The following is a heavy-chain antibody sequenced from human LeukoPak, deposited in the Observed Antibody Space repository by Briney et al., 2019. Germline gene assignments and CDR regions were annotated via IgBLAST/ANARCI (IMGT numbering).Heavy chain of an antibody. CDR3: ARDSPPILTMIVVVSTFDI. V-gene: IGHV4-39*07. CDR1: GFTFSSYW. Sequence: GSLRLSCAASGFTFSSYWMHWIRQPPGKGLEWIGSIYYSGSTYYNPSLKSRVTISVDTSKNQFSLKLSSVTAADTAVYYCARDSPPILTMIVVVSTFDIWGQGTMVTVSS. D-gene: IGHD3-22*01. J-gene: IGHJ3*02. CDR2: IYYSGST.